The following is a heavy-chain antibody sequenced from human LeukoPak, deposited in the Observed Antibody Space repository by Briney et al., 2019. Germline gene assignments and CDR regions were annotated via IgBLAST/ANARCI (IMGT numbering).Heavy chain of an antibody. Sequence: APVKVSCKASGYTFTGYYMHWVRQAPGQGLEWMGWINPNSGGTNYAQKFQGRVTMTRDTSISTAYMELSRLRSDDTAVYYCARGTYYDSSGYYPNFDYWGQGTLVTVSS. CDR3: ARGTYYDSSGYYPNFDY. J-gene: IGHJ4*02. V-gene: IGHV1-2*02. CDR1: GYTFTGYY. CDR2: INPNSGGT. D-gene: IGHD3-22*01.